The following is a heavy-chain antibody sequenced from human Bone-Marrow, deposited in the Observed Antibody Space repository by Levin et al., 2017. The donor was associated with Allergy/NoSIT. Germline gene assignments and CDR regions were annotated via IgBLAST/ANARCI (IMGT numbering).Heavy chain of an antibody. V-gene: IGHV5-51*01. Sequence: PGGSLRLSCKASGYSFTTHWIAWVRQMPGKGLEWMGLIYPGDSDTRYSPSFQAQVTISADKSINTAYLQWSSLKASDTAMYYCARRLPGYFYDSTTSWALDIWGLGTMVTVSS. CDR2: IYPGDSDT. J-gene: IGHJ3*02. D-gene: IGHD3-22*01. CDR1: GYSFTTHW. CDR3: ARRLPGYFYDSTTSWALDI.